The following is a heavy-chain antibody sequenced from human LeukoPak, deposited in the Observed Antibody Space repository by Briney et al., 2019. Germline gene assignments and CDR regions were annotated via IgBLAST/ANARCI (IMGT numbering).Heavy chain of an antibody. J-gene: IGHJ4*02. CDR2: ISSSSSYI. D-gene: IGHD6-19*01. Sequence: GGSLRLSCAASTFTFSSYSMNWVRQAPGKGLEWVSSISSSSSYIYYADSVKGRFTISRDNAKNSLYLQMNSLRAEDTAVYYCARDVTVAGSDYWGQGTLVTVSS. CDR3: ARDVTVAGSDY. V-gene: IGHV3-21*01. CDR1: TFTFSSYS.